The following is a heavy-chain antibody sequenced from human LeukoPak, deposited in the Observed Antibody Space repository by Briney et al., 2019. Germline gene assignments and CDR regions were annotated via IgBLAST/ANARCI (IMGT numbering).Heavy chain of an antibody. V-gene: IGHV3-21*01. J-gene: IGHJ4*02. Sequence: GGSLRLSCAASGFTFSSYAMHWVRQAPGKGLEWVSSISSSSHYIYYADSVKGRFTISRDNAKNSLYLQMNSLRAEDTAVYYCAKVPLGFGEFQFDYWGQGTLVTVSS. CDR2: ISSSSHYI. CDR3: AKVPLGFGEFQFDY. CDR1: GFTFSSYA. D-gene: IGHD3-10*01.